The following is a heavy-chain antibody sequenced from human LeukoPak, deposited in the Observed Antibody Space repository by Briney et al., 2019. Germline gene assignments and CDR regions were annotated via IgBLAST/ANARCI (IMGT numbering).Heavy chain of an antibody. V-gene: IGHV3-15*01. J-gene: IGHJ4*02. CDR3: TTDFSSAVADTFDY. Sequence: GGSLKLSCAASGFTFNNAWMSWVRQAPGKGLEWVGRIKSKTDGGTTDYAVPVKGRFTISRDDSKNTLYLQMNSLKTEDAAVYYCTTDFSSAVADTFDYWSQGTLVTVSS. D-gene: IGHD6-19*01. CDR1: GFTFNNAW. CDR2: IKSKTDGGTT.